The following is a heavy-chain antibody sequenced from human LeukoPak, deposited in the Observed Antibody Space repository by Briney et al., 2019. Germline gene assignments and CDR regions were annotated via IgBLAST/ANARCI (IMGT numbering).Heavy chain of an antibody. J-gene: IGHJ4*02. CDR2: IYYSGST. D-gene: IGHD3-16*01. CDR3: ARQGSYVWGSYIGD. Sequence: SSETLSLTCTVSGGSITSSSYYWGWIRQPPGKGLEWIGSIYYSGSTYYNPSLKSRVTISVDTSKNQFSLKLSSVTAADTAVYYCARQGSYVWGSYIGDWGQGTLVTVSS. CDR1: GGSITSSSYY. V-gene: IGHV4-39*01.